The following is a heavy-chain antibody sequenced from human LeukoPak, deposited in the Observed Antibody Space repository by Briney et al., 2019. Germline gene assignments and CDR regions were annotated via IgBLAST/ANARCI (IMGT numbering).Heavy chain of an antibody. CDR1: GFTFDDYA. CDR2: ISWNSGSI. D-gene: IGHD3-16*01. CDR3: AKDLGPHPAGFDY. Sequence: GGSLRLSCAAAGFTFDDYAMHWVRQAPGKGLEWVSGISWNSGSIGYADSVKGRFTISRDNAKNSLYLQMNSLRADDMALYYCAKDLGPHPAGFDYWGQGTLVTVSS. J-gene: IGHJ4*02. V-gene: IGHV3-9*03.